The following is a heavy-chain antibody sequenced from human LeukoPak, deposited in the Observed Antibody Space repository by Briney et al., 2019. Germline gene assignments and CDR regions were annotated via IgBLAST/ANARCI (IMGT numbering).Heavy chain of an antibody. V-gene: IGHV3-23*01. CDR2: ISGSGGST. D-gene: IGHD2-21*02. Sequence: GGSLRLSCAASGFTFSSYAMSWVRQAPGKGLEWVSAISGSGGSTYYAESVKGRFTISRDNSKNTLYLQMNSLRAEDTAVYYCAKDFSHRCGGDCYSDYWGQGTLVTVSS. CDR3: AKDFSHRCGGDCYSDY. J-gene: IGHJ4*02. CDR1: GFTFSSYA.